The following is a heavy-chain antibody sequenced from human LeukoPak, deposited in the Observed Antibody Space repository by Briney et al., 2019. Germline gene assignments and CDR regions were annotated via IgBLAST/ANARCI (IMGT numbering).Heavy chain of an antibody. V-gene: IGHV1-46*01. D-gene: IGHD2-21*02. Sequence: GASVKVSCKASGYTFTSYYMHWVRQAPGQGLEWMGIINPSGGSTSYAQKFQGRVTMTRDMSTSTVYMELRSLRSDDTAVYYCARDSYCGGDCPMDYWGQGTPVTVSS. CDR3: ARDSYCGGDCPMDY. CDR1: GYTFTSYY. CDR2: INPSGGST. J-gene: IGHJ4*02.